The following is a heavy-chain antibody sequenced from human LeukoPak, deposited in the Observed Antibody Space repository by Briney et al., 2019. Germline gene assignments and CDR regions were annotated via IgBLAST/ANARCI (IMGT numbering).Heavy chain of an antibody. D-gene: IGHD6-19*01. V-gene: IGHV3-30*01. CDR2: ISKDGTKN. Sequence: GRSLRLACAASGFTFSSHTMHWVRQAPGKGLEWVAVISKDGTKNHYADSVKGRLLISRDNSKNTIYLQMNSLRLDDTAVYYCARHSAVAYFDYWGQGTLVTVSS. CDR3: ARHSAVAYFDY. J-gene: IGHJ4*02. CDR1: GFTFSSHT.